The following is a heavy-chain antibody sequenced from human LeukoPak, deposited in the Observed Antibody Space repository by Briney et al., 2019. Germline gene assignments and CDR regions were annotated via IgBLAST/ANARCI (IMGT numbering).Heavy chain of an antibody. V-gene: IGHV3-23*01. CDR2: ISDSSNST. D-gene: IGHD2-8*02. CDR1: GLTFSNHA. J-gene: IGHJ4*02. CDR3: AGGTEYY. Sequence: GGSLRLSCAASGLTFSNHAMSWVRRAPGKGLEWVSAISDSSNSTYYIDSVKGRLTISRDNSKNTLYLQMNSLRAEDTAVYYCAGGTEYYWGQGTLVTVSS.